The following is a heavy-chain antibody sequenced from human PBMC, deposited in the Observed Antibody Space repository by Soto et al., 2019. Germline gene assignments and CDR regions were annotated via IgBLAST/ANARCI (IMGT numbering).Heavy chain of an antibody. Sequence: GGSLRLSCAASGFTVSSNYMSWVRQAPGKGLEWVSVIYSGGSTYYADSVKGRFTISRDNSKNTLYLQMNSLRAEDTAVYYCARDGYSNYGWFDPWGQGTLVTVSS. CDR3: ARDGYSNYGWFDP. V-gene: IGHV3-66*01. D-gene: IGHD4-4*01. J-gene: IGHJ5*02. CDR1: GFTVSSNY. CDR2: IYSGGST.